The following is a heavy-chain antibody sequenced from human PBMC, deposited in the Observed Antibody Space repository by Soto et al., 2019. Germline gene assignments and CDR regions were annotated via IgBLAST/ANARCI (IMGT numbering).Heavy chain of an antibody. Sequence: SVKVYCKASGGTFSSYAISWVRQAPGQGLEWMGGIIPIFGTANYAQKFQGRVTITADESTSTAYMELSSLRSEDTAVYYCASVYTPFESGSAQNYYGMDVWGQGTTVTVS. CDR3: ASVYTPFESGSAQNYYGMDV. CDR1: GGTFSSYA. CDR2: IIPIFGTA. J-gene: IGHJ6*02. D-gene: IGHD1-26*01. V-gene: IGHV1-69*01.